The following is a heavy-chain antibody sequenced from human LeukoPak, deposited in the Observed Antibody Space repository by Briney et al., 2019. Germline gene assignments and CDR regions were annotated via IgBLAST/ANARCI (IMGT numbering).Heavy chain of an antibody. CDR3: ARVAKHFRGGLSFYFMDV. V-gene: IGHV4-59*01. CDR2: IYYSGST. J-gene: IGHJ6*03. CDR1: GGSINSYY. Sequence: KPSETLSLTCTVSGGSINSYYWSWIRQPPGKGLEWIGYIYYSGSTNYNPSLNSRVTISVDTSKKQFSLKLTSVIAADTAVYYCARVAKHFRGGLSFYFMDVWGIGTTVTISS. D-gene: IGHD3-10*01.